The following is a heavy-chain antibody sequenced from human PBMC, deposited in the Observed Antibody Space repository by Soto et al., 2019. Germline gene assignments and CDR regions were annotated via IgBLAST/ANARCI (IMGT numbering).Heavy chain of an antibody. V-gene: IGHV4-31*09. CDR2: IYYNGTT. Sequence: FSWSWIRQHPGKGPEWIVNIYYNGTTTYSPSLESRVTISVDKSKNQFSLTLSSVTAADTAVYYCAGRYSRGWYLDYWRQGTMVTVS. J-gene: IGHJ4*02. CDR3: AGRYSRGWYLDY. CDR1: FS. D-gene: IGHD6-19*01.